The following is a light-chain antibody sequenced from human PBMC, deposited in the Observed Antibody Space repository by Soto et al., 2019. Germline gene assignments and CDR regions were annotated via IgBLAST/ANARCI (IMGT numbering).Light chain of an antibody. V-gene: IGKV3-20*01. Sequence: EIVLTQSPGTLSLSPGERATLSCRASQSVSSSYLAWYQQKPGQATRLLIYGASSRATGIPDSFSGSGSGTDVTLTISRLEPEDFAVYYCQQYGSSLGLTFGGGTKVEIK. CDR2: GAS. J-gene: IGKJ4*01. CDR3: QQYGSSLGLT. CDR1: QSVSSSY.